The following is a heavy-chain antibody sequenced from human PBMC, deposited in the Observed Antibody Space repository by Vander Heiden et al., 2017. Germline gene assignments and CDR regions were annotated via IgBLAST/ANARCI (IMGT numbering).Heavy chain of an antibody. CDR1: GGSTSSYY. Sequence: QVQLQESGPGLVKPSETLSLTCTVSGGSTSSYYWSWIRQPAGKGLEWIGRIYTSGSTNYNPSLKSRVTMSVDTSKNQFSLKLSSVTAADTAVYYCARALEVPAAFSSYYYGMDVWGQGTTVTVSS. D-gene: IGHD2-2*01. J-gene: IGHJ6*02. CDR2: IYTSGST. V-gene: IGHV4-4*07. CDR3: ARALEVPAAFSSYYYGMDV.